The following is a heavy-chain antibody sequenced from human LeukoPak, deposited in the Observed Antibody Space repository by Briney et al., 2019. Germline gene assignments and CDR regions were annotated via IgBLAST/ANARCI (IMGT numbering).Heavy chain of an antibody. D-gene: IGHD5-24*01. CDR2: IYYSGST. J-gene: IGHJ6*02. CDR1: GGSISSGGYY. V-gene: IGHV4-31*03. Sequence: SQTLSLTCTVSGGSISSGGYYWSWIRQHPGKGLEWIGYIYYSGSTYYNPSLKSRVTISVDTSKNQFSLKPSSVTAADTAVYYCARDLDGYTGMDVWGQGTTVTVSS. CDR3: ARDLDGYTGMDV.